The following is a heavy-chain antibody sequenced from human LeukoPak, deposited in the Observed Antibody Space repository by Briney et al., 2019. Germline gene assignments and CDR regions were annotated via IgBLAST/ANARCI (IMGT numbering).Heavy chain of an antibody. CDR1: GFTFSSYS. V-gene: IGHV3-30*02. Sequence: GGSLRLSCAASGFTFSSYSMNWVRQAPGKGLEWVAFIRYDGSNKYYADSVKGRFTISRDNSKNTLYLQMNSLRAEDTAVYYCAKVPQQWLPQWGGFDYWGQGTLVTVSS. CDR2: IRYDGSNK. D-gene: IGHD6-19*01. J-gene: IGHJ4*02. CDR3: AKVPQQWLPQWGGFDY.